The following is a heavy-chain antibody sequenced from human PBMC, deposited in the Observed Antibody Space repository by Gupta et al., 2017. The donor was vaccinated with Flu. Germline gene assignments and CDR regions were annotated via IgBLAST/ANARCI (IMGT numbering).Heavy chain of an antibody. Sequence: QVQLQQSGPGLVKPSPTLSLTCAISGDSVSSHSAAWNWIRQSPSRGLEWLGRTYYRSKWYNDYAVSVKSRITINPDTSKNQFSLQLNSVTPEDTAVYYCARVNGIIAAHWFDPWGQGTLVTVSS. CDR1: GDSVSSHSAA. J-gene: IGHJ5*02. D-gene: IGHD6-6*01. CDR2: TYYRSKWYN. V-gene: IGHV6-1*01. CDR3: ARVNGIIAAHWFDP.